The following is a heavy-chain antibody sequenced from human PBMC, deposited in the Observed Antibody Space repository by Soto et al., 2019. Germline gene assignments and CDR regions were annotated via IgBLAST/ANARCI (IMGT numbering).Heavy chain of an antibody. D-gene: IGHD3-10*01. CDR3: ARAGKYYYGSGSPYYYDMDV. CDR2: ISGYNGNT. CDR1: GYTFTSYG. Sequence: QVQLVQSGAEVKKPGASVKVSCKASGYTFTSYGVSWVRQAPGQGLEWMGWISGYNGNTNYAQKLQGRVTMTTDTSTSTAYMELRSLRSDDTAVYYCARAGKYYYGSGSPYYYDMDVWGQGITVTVSS. J-gene: IGHJ6*02. V-gene: IGHV1-18*04.